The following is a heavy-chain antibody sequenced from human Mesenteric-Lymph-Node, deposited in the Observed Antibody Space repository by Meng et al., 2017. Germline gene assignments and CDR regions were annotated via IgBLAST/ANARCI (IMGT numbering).Heavy chain of an antibody. Sequence: GESLKISCAASGFSFDDYTMHWVRQPPGKGLEWVSLISWDGGSTYYADSVKGRFTISRDNSKNSLYLQMKSLRIEDTAFYYCAKDYNSDTSGWYEYWGQGTRVTGYS. J-gene: IGHJ4*02. D-gene: IGHD6-19*01. CDR1: GFSFDDYT. V-gene: IGHV3-43*01. CDR2: ISWDGGST. CDR3: AKDYNSDTSGWYEY.